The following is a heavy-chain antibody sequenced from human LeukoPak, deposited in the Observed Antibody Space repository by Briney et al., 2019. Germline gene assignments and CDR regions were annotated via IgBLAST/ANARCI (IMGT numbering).Heavy chain of an antibody. V-gene: IGHV4-34*01. J-gene: IGHJ6*03. CDR3: ARLRRYYGSGSYQIIAYRYYYMDV. Sequence: SETLSLTCAVYGGSFSGYYWSWIRQPPGKGLEWIGEINHSGSTNYNPSLKSRVTISVDTSKTQFSLKRSSVTAADTAVYYCARLRRYYGSGSYQIIAYRYYYMDVWGKGTTVTISS. D-gene: IGHD3-10*01. CDR1: GGSFSGYY. CDR2: INHSGST.